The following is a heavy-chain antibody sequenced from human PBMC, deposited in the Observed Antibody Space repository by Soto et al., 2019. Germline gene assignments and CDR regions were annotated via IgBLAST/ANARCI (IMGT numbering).Heavy chain of an antibody. Sequence: QVQLVQSGAEVKKPGSSVKVSCKASGGTFSSYTISWVRQAPGQGLEWMGRIIPILGIANYAQKFQGRVTITADKSTSTAYMELSSLRPEDTAVYYCARIRDYYDSSGYYYAYWGQGTLVTVSS. CDR2: IIPILGIA. CDR3: ARIRDYYDSSGYYYAY. J-gene: IGHJ4*02. CDR1: GGTFSSYT. V-gene: IGHV1-69*02. D-gene: IGHD3-22*01.